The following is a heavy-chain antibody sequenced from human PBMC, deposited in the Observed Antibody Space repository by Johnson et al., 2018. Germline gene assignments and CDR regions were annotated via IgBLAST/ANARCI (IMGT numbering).Heavy chain of an antibody. Sequence: QVQLVQSGGGLVQPGGSLRLSCAASGFTFSSYGMHWVRQAPGKGLEWVAVIWYDGSNKYYADSVKGRFTISRDNSKNTRYLQMNSLRAEDTAVYYCARDFSTGYYYMDVWGKGTTVTVSS. D-gene: IGHD2/OR15-2a*01. V-gene: IGHV3-33*01. CDR1: GFTFSSYG. CDR2: IWYDGSNK. J-gene: IGHJ6*03. CDR3: ARDFSTGYYYMDV.